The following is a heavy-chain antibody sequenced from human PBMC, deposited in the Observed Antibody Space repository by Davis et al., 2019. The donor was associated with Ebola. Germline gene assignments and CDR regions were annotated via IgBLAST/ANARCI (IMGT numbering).Heavy chain of an antibody. Sequence: GESLKISCAASGFTFSSYWMHWVRQAPGKGLVWASRINSDGSSTSYADSVKGRFTISRDNSKNTLYLQMNSLRAEDTAVYYCARGSYQLLRLYYYYGMDVWGQGTTVTVSS. CDR3: ARGSYQLLRLYYYYGMDV. V-gene: IGHV3-74*01. CDR2: INSDGSST. D-gene: IGHD2-2*01. J-gene: IGHJ6*02. CDR1: GFTFSSYW.